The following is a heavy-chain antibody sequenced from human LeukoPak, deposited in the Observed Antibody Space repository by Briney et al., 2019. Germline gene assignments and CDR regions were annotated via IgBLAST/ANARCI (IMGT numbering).Heavy chain of an antibody. CDR2: ISRSSNYI. D-gene: IGHD3-16*02. V-gene: IGHV3-21*01. Sequence: GGSLRLSCAASGFTFNTYNMNWVRQAPGKGLEWVSSISRSSNYIYYADSVKGRFTISRDNAKNSLYLQMNSLRAEDTALYYCARVEGFIDYWGQGTLVTVSS. CDR1: GFTFNTYN. CDR3: ARVEGFIDY. J-gene: IGHJ4*02.